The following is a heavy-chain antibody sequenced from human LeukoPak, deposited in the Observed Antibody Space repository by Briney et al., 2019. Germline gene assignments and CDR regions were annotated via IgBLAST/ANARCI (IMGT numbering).Heavy chain of an antibody. V-gene: IGHV4-4*02. J-gene: IGHJ3*02. CDR1: GGSISSNNW. Sequence: PSGTLSLTCAVSGGSISSNNWWSWVRQPPGKGLEWIGEMYHSGNSDYNPSLESRVTISVDKSNNHFSLKLSSVTAADTAVYYCARGFYGSGSYSSPGFHAFDIWGQGTMVTVSS. CDR3: ARGFYGSGSYSSPGFHAFDI. D-gene: IGHD3-10*01. CDR2: MYHSGNS.